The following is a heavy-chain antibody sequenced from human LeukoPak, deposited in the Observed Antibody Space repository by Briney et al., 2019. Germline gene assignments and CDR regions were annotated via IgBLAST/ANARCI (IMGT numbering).Heavy chain of an antibody. V-gene: IGHV4-59*01. CDR3: ARVAAGELFVDF. CDR1: GGSISSYY. J-gene: IGHJ4*02. Sequence: SETLSLTCTVSGGSISSYYWSWIRQPPGKGLEWIGYIYYSGSTNYNPSLKSRVTISVDTSKSQFSLELRSVTAADTAVYFCARVAAGELFVDFWGQGTLVTVSS. CDR2: IYYSGST. D-gene: IGHD1-7*01.